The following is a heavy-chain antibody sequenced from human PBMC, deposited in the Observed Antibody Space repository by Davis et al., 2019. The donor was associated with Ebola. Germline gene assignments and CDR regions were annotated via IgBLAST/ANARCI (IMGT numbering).Heavy chain of an antibody. D-gene: IGHD4-11*01. CDR1: GGSISSGGYY. V-gene: IGHV4-31*03. CDR3: ARDRLYRQYGMDV. CDR2: IYYSGST. Sequence: MPSETLSLTCTVSGGSISSGGYYWSWIRQHPGKGLEWIGYIYYSGSTYYNPSLKSRVTISVDTSKNQFSLKLSSVTAADTAVYYCARDRLYRQYGMDVWGQGTTVTVSS. J-gene: IGHJ6*02.